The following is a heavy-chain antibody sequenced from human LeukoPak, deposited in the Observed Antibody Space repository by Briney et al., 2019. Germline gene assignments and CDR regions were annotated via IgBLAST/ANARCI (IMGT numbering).Heavy chain of an antibody. V-gene: IGHV1-18*01. CDR3: ARGASYVILTGYSYFDY. CDR2: IDTYSGKT. CDR1: GYTYTTDG. Sequence: GASVKVSCKASGYTYTTDGISWVRQAPGQGLEWMGWIDTYSGKTNYAQKFQGRVTMTTDTSTSTAYMELRSLRSDDTAVYYCARGASYVILTGYSYFDYWGQGTLVTVSS. J-gene: IGHJ4*02. D-gene: IGHD3-9*01.